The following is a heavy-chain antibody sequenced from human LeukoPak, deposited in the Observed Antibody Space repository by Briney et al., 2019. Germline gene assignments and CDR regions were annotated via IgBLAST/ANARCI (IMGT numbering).Heavy chain of an antibody. D-gene: IGHD6-19*01. Sequence: SETLFLACTVAGYSINSGYYWGWIPQPPGKGLEWTGSIDHSGSAYYNPSLKSRITISVNTSNNKFPLKLSSVTATETAMYYCARDSALGQAVMFDYWGQGALVTVSS. J-gene: IGHJ4*02. CDR1: GYSINSGYY. V-gene: IGHV4-38-2*02. CDR3: ARDSALGQAVMFDY. CDR2: IDHSGSA.